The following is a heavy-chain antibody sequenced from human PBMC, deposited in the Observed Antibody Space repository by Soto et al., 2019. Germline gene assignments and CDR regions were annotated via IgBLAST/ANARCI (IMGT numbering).Heavy chain of an antibody. D-gene: IGHD1-26*01. CDR1: GFTFSSYG. Sequence: QVQLVESGGGVVQPGRSLRLSCAASGFTFSSYGMHWVRQAPGKGLEWVAVISYDGSNKYYADSVKGRFTISRDNYKNTLYLQMNSLRAEDTAVYYCAKLGASSPNDAFDIWGQGTMVTVSS. V-gene: IGHV3-30*18. CDR3: AKLGASSPNDAFDI. CDR2: ISYDGSNK. J-gene: IGHJ3*02.